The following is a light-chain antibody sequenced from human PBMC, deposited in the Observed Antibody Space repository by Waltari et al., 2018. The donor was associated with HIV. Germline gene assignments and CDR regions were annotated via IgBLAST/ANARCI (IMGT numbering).Light chain of an antibody. J-gene: IGLJ3*02. CDR3: LLSYAGPRPWV. Sequence: QAVVTQEPSLTVSPGGTVTLTCGSSTGPVTSGHHPYWFQQRPGQAPRTLIYDTTNKPSVSPARFSGALLGGKAALTLSGAQPEDEAEYYCLLSYAGPRPWVFGGGTKVTVL. CDR1: TGPVTSGHH. V-gene: IGLV7-46*01. CDR2: DTT.